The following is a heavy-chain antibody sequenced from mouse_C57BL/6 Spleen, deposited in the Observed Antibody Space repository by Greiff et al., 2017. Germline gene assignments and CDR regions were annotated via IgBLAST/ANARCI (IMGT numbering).Heavy chain of an antibody. CDR1: GYSFTGYY. CDR3: ARNRNGNWDFDV. J-gene: IGHJ1*03. CDR2: INPSTGGT. V-gene: IGHV1-42*01. Sequence: EVQLQQSGPELVKPGASVKISCKASGYSFTGYYMNWVKQSPEKSLEWIGEINPSTGGTTYNQKFKAKATLTVDKSSSTAYMQLKSLTSEDSAVYYCARNRNGNWDFDVWGTGTTVTVSS. D-gene: IGHD2-1*01.